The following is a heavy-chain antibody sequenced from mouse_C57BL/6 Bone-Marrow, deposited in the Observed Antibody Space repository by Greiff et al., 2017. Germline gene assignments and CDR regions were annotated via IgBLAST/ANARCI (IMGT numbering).Heavy chain of an antibody. CDR2: ISSGSSTI. CDR1: GFTFSDYG. D-gene: IGHD1-1*01. CDR3: AKGVSGSSLFAY. Sequence: EVKVVESGGGLVKPGGSLKLSCAASGFTFSDYGMHWVRQAPEKGLEWVAYISSGSSTIYYADTVKGRFTISRDNAKNTLFLQMTSLRSEDTAMYYCAKGVSGSSLFAYWGQGTLVTVSA. J-gene: IGHJ3*01. V-gene: IGHV5-17*01.